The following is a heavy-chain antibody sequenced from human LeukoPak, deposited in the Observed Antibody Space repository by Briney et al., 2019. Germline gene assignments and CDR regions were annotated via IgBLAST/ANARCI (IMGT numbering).Heavy chain of an antibody. Sequence: GGSLRLSCVASGFNFGSYSMTWVRQAPGKGLEWVSVISADSATTFYADSVKGRFTISRDNAKNTVFLQMSSLRAEDTALYYCARKSASGNCPLDYWGQGTLVTVSS. D-gene: IGHD3-10*01. CDR1: GFNFGSYS. CDR2: ISADSATT. J-gene: IGHJ4*02. CDR3: ARKSASGNCPLDY. V-gene: IGHV3-23*01.